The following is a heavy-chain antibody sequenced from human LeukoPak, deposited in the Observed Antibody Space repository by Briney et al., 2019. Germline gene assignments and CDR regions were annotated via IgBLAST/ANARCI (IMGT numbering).Heavy chain of an antibody. Sequence: ASVKVSCKASGYTFTGYYMHWVRQAPGQGLEWMGWINPNSGGTNYAQKFQGRVTMTRDTSISTAYMELSRLRSDNTAVYYCARVQLYDSSGYYYWGQGTLVTVSS. J-gene: IGHJ4*02. V-gene: IGHV1-2*02. CDR3: ARVQLYDSSGYYY. D-gene: IGHD3-22*01. CDR1: GYTFTGYY. CDR2: INPNSGGT.